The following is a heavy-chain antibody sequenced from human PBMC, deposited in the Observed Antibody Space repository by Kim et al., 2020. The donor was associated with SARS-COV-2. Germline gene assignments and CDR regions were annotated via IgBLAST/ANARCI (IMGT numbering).Heavy chain of an antibody. CDR3: TKETRDYGMDV. J-gene: IGHJ6*02. CDR2: ISWNSGSI. V-gene: IGHV3-9*01. CDR1: GFTFDDYT. Sequence: ALRLSCAASGFTFDDYTMHWVRQAPGKGLEWVSGISWNSGSIGYADSVKGRFTISRDNAKNSLYLQMNSLRAEDTALYYCTKETRDYGMDVWGQGTTVTVSS.